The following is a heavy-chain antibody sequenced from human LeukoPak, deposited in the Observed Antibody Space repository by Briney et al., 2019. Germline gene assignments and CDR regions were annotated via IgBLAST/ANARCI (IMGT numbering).Heavy chain of an antibody. D-gene: IGHD3-16*02. V-gene: IGHV1-46*01. Sequence: ASVKVSCKASGYTFTTYYIHWVRQAPGQGLEWMGIINPSGGSTSYAQKFQGRLTMTRDMSTSTVYMELSSLRSEDTAVYYCARSRADLSHYYYYYYMDVWGKGATVTVSS. CDR3: ARSRADLSHYYYYYYMDV. CDR1: GYTFTTYY. J-gene: IGHJ6*03. CDR2: INPSGGST.